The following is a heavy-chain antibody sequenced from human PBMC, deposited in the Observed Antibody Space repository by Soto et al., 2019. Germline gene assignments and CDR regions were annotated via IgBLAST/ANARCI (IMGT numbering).Heavy chain of an antibody. CDR1: GFTFSSYA. CDR2: ISGSGGST. V-gene: IGHV3-23*01. Sequence: GGSLRLSCAASGFTFSSYAMSWVRQAPGKGLEWVSAISGSGGSTYYADSVKGRFTISRDNSKNTLYLQMNSLRAEDTAVYYCAEYPYGSGSYSQEYQTQYYYYYGMDVWGQGTTVTVSS. D-gene: IGHD3-10*01. CDR3: AEYPYGSGSYSQEYQTQYYYYYGMDV. J-gene: IGHJ6*02.